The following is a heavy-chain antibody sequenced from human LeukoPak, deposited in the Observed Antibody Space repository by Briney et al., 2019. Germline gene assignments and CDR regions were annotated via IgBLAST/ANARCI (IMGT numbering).Heavy chain of an antibody. V-gene: IGHV4-39*01. CDR3: ARRGRILSAFDI. J-gene: IGHJ3*02. CDR2: MYYSGTV. D-gene: IGHD2-15*01. Sequence: SETLSLTCTVSGDSISSSDYYWGWIRQPPGKGLEWIGSMYYSGTVYYNSSLKSRITMSGDKSKNQVSLTLSSVTAADTAVYYCARRGRILSAFDIWGQGTMVTVSS. CDR1: GDSISSSDYY.